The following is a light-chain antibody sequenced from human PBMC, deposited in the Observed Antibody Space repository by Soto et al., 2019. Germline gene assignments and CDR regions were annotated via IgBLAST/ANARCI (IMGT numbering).Light chain of an antibody. CDR2: DVS. V-gene: IGKV1-5*01. Sequence: DIQMTQSPSSLSASVGDRVTITCRASQSISSWLAWYQQKPGKAPKLLIYDVSSLESGVPSRLSGSGSGTEFTLTISSLQADDFATYYCQQFNTYSWTFGQGTKVDIK. CDR1: QSISSW. J-gene: IGKJ1*01. CDR3: QQFNTYSWT.